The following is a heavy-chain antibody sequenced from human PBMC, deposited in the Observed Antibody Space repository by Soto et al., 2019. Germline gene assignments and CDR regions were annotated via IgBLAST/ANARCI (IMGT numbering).Heavy chain of an antibody. Sequence: EVQLVESGGGLVQPGGSLRLSGTASGFTFSDSWMTWVRQAPGKGLEWVARIKPDESEKKYADSVKGRFSISRDNAKNSMYLQMDRLRGEDTAVYYCVRGGSNYASWGQGTLVTVSS. CDR1: GFTFSDSW. J-gene: IGHJ5*02. V-gene: IGHV3-7*01. CDR3: VRGGSNYAS. D-gene: IGHD4-4*01. CDR2: IKPDESEK.